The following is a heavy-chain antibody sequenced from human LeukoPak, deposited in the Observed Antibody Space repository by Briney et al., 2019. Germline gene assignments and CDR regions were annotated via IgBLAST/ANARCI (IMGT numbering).Heavy chain of an antibody. J-gene: IGHJ4*02. D-gene: IGHD2-21*02. V-gene: IGHV3-23*01. CDR2: ISGSGGST. Sequence: GGSLRLSCAASGFTFSSYAMSWVRQAPGKGLEWVSAISGSGGSTYYADSVKGRFTISRDNSKNTLYLQMNSLRAEDTAVYYCAKGNPIAVVTATQCYFDYWGQGTLVTVSS. CDR1: GFTFSSYA. CDR3: AKGNPIAVVTATQCYFDY.